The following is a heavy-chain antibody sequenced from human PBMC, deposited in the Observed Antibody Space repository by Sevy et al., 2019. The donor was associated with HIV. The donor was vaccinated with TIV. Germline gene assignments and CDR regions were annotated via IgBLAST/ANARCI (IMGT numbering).Heavy chain of an antibody. CDR2: ISGSGGST. CDR1: GFTFSSYA. CDR3: DRSQWLVWDAFDI. D-gene: IGHD6-19*01. V-gene: IGHV3-23*01. J-gene: IGHJ3*02. Sequence: GGSLRLSCAASGFTFSSYAMSWVRLAPGKGLEWVSAISGSGGSTYYADSVKGRFTISRDNSKNTLYLQMNSLRAEDTAVYYCDRSQWLVWDAFDIWGQGTMVTVSS.